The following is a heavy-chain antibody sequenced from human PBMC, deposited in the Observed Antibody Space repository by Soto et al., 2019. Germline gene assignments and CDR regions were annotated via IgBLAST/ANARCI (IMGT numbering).Heavy chain of an antibody. J-gene: IGHJ4*02. CDR2: IYSRGHT. CDR3: ARARSGSYFVLEY. V-gene: IGHV4-31*03. D-gene: IGHD3-10*01. CDR1: SGSINSGLYY. Sequence: QVQLQESGPGLVKPSQTLSLTCTVSSGSINSGLYYWTWIRQHPGTGLEWIGYIYSRGHTYYTPSLKSRVDRTVDTSKNQVSRRVSSVTAADTAVYYCARARSGSYFVLEYWGQGAQVTVSP.